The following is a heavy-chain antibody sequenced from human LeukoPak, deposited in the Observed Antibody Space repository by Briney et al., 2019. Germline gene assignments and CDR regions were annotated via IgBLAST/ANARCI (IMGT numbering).Heavy chain of an antibody. CDR2: ISGSGSTI. CDR1: GLTFSNYN. Sequence: GGSLRLSCAASGLTFSNYNMNWVRQAPGKGLEWVSYISGSGSTIYYANSVKGRFTISRDNAKNSLYLQMNSLRDEDTAVFYCARAAWVDYWGQGTLVTVSS. J-gene: IGHJ4*02. CDR3: ARAAWVDY. V-gene: IGHV3-48*02. D-gene: IGHD7-27*01.